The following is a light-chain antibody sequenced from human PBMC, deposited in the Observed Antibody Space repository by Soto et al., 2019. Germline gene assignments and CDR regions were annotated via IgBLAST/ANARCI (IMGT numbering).Light chain of an antibody. J-gene: IGKJ4*01. Sequence: EIVMTQSPATLSVSPGERATLSCRASQSIGSNLAWYQQRPGRGPRLLIYGASTRATGIPARFRGSGSGTEFTLNINGLESEDFVVYYCQQYDNWPPTFGGGAKVEIK. CDR2: GAS. V-gene: IGKV3-15*01. CDR3: QQYDNWPPT. CDR1: QSIGSN.